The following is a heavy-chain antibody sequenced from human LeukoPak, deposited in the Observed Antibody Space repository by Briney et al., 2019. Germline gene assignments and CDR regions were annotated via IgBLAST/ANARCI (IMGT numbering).Heavy chain of an antibody. D-gene: IGHD2/OR15-2a*01. CDR3: ASSNIGAFDI. CDR2: IYSGGST. Sequence: PGGSLRLSCAASGFTVSSNYMSWVRQAPGKGLEWVSVIYSGGSTYYADSVKGRFTISRDNSKSTLYLQMNSLRAEDTAVYYCASSNIGAFDIWGQGTMVTVSS. J-gene: IGHJ3*02. CDR1: GFTVSSNY. V-gene: IGHV3-66*01.